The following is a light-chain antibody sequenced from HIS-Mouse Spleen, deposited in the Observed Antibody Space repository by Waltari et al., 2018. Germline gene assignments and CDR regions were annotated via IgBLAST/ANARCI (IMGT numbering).Light chain of an antibody. J-gene: IGLJ2*01. CDR1: SSDVGGYNY. CDR3: CSYAGSYTFVV. V-gene: IGLV2-11*01. Sequence: QSALTQPRSVSGSPGQSVTISCTGTSSDVGGYNYVPWYQQHPGKAKLMIYDVSKRPSGVPDRFSGSKSGNTASLTISGLQAEDEADYYCCSYAGSYTFVVFGGGTKLTVL. CDR2: DVS.